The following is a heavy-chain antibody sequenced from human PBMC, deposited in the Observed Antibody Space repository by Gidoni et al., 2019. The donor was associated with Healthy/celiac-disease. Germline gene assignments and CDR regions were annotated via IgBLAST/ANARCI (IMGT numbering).Heavy chain of an antibody. Sequence: QVQLVESGGGLVQPGGSLSLSCAASGFTFSCYGMHWVRQAPGKGLEWVAFIRYDGSNKYYADSVKGRFTISRDNSKNTLYLQMNSLRAEDTAVYYCAKDSLRFLEWLYGYYFDYWGQGTLVTVSS. V-gene: IGHV3-30*02. D-gene: IGHD3-3*01. CDR1: GFTFSCYG. J-gene: IGHJ4*02. CDR2: IRYDGSNK. CDR3: AKDSLRFLEWLYGYYFDY.